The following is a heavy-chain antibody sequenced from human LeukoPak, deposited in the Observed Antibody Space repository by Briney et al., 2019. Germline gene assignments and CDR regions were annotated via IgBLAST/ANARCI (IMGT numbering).Heavy chain of an antibody. Sequence: ASVTVSCKASGYTFTSYDINWVRQAPGQGLEWMGWMNPNSGNTGYAQKFQGRVTMTRDTSTSTVYMDLSSLRSEDTAVYYCARDRSGTEHGGYFDPWGQGTLVTVSS. J-gene: IGHJ5*02. V-gene: IGHV1-8*01. D-gene: IGHD3-10*01. CDR3: ARDRSGTEHGGYFDP. CDR1: GYTFTSYD. CDR2: MNPNSGNT.